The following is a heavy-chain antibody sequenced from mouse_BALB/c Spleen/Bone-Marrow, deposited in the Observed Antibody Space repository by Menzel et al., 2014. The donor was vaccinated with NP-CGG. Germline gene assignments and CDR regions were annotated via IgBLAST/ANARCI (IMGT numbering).Heavy chain of an antibody. CDR3: TRYYRYDYWYFDV. Sequence: VQLQQSGPELVKPGASVKVSCKASGYSFTDYNMYCVKQSHGKSLEWIGYIDPYNGGTTYNQKFKGKATLTVDKSSSTAFIHLNSLTSEDSAVYYCTRYYRYDYWYFDVWGTGTTVTVSS. CDR1: GYSFTDYN. J-gene: IGHJ1*03. V-gene: IGHV1S135*01. CDR2: IDPYNGGT. D-gene: IGHD2-14*01.